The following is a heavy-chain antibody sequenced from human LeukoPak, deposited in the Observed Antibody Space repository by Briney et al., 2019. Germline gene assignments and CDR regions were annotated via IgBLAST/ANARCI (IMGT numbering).Heavy chain of an antibody. CDR2: INPNNGDT. CDR3: ASYPRNIPTPPFDY. V-gene: IGHV1-2*02. CDR1: GYTFTAQY. Sequence: ASVKVSCKASGYTFTAQYIHWVRQAPGQGLEWMGWINPNNGDTKYVQSFRGRVTMTRDTSTTTAYLELRSLRSDDTAVYFCASYPRNIPTPPFDYWGQGTLVTVSS. J-gene: IGHJ4*02. D-gene: IGHD2-21*01.